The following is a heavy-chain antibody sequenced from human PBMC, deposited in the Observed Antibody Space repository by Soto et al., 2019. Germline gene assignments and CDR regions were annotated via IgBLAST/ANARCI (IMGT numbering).Heavy chain of an antibody. CDR2: ISGSSTTA. Sequence: EVQLLESGGGLVQPGGSLTLSCAASGFMFSNYAMSWVRHVPGQGLEWVSTISGSSTTAYYADSVKGRFTISRDNSKNTLYVQMNSLRVEDTAIYHCAVPGIASTGQTGLDYWGQGTLVTVSS. D-gene: IGHD6-13*01. CDR1: GFMFSNYA. J-gene: IGHJ4*02. CDR3: AVPGIASTGQTGLDY. V-gene: IGHV3-23*01.